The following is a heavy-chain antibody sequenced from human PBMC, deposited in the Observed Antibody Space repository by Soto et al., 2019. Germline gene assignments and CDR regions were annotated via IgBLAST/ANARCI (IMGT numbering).Heavy chain of an antibody. V-gene: IGHV3-30*18. CDR3: AKDLGTSSLSLLFDY. D-gene: IGHD6-6*01. CDR1: GFTFSIYG. CDR2: ISYDGNNK. J-gene: IGHJ4*02. Sequence: QVHLVESGGGVVQPGRSLRLSCAASGFTFSIYGMHWVRQAPGKGLEWVSLISYDGNNKYYADSVKGRFTISRDNSKNTLYLQVNSLRPEDTAVYYCAKDLGTSSLSLLFDYWGQGTPVTVSS.